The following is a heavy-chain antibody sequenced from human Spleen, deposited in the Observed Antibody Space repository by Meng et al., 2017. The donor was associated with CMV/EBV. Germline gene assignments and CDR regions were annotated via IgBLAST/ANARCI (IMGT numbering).Heavy chain of an antibody. Sequence: GGSLRLSCAASGFTFSNFAMSWVRQAPGKGLEWVSAISGSGAGTYYPDSVRGRFTISRDNSKNTLYLQMNSLGAEDTAVYYCAKRVGSGSSWFDYWGQGALVTVSS. CDR3: AKRVGSGSSWFDY. D-gene: IGHD6-13*01. V-gene: IGHV3-23*01. CDR1: GFTFSNFA. CDR2: ISGSGAGT. J-gene: IGHJ4*02.